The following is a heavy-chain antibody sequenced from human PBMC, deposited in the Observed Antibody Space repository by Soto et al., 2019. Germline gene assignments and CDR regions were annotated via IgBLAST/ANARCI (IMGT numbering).Heavy chain of an antibody. V-gene: IGHV4-39*01. CDR3: ARRSIAARPWEFY. D-gene: IGHD6-6*01. CDR2: IYYSGST. J-gene: IGHJ4*02. CDR1: GGSISSSSYY. Sequence: QLQLQESGPGLVKPSETLSLTCTVSGGSISSSSYYWGWIRQPPGKGLEWIGSIYYSGSTYYNPSLKSRVTISVDTSKNQFSLKLSSMTAADTAVYYCARRSIAARPWEFYWGQGTLVTVSS.